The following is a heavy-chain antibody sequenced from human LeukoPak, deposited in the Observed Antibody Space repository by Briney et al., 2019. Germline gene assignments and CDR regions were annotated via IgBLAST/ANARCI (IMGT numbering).Heavy chain of an antibody. CDR2: ITYSGST. Sequence: SETLSLTCTVSGGSITSNSYYWGWIRQPPGKGLGWIGSITYSGSTYYNPSLKRRVTISIDTSKNQFSLKLSSVTAADTAVYYCARERREQLLPPYTRSVTYFDYWGQGTLVTVSS. J-gene: IGHJ4*02. CDR3: ARERREQLLPPYTRSVTYFDY. D-gene: IGHD2-2*01. CDR1: GGSITSNSYY. V-gene: IGHV4-39*07.